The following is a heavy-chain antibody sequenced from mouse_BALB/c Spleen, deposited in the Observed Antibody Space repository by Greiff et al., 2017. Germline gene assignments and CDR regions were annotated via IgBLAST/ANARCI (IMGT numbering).Heavy chain of an antibody. V-gene: IGHV5-6-3*01. J-gene: IGHJ2*01. Sequence: EVHLVESGGGLVQPGGSLKLSCAASGFTFSSYGMSWVRQTPDKRLELVATINSNGGSTYYPDSVKGRFTISRDNAKNTLYLQLSSLKSEDTAMYYCAREGGYDGYFDYWGQGTTLTVSS. CDR1: GFTFSSYG. D-gene: IGHD2-2*01. CDR2: INSNGGST. CDR3: AREGGYDGYFDY.